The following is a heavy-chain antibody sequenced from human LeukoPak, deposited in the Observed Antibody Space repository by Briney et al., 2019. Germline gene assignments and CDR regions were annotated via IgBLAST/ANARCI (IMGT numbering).Heavy chain of an antibody. CDR1: GGSISAYY. V-gene: IGHV4-59*01. D-gene: IGHD3-10*01. J-gene: IGHJ4*02. CDR3: ARSLVRGLGGFDY. CDR2: LYYSGTP. Sequence: SETLSLTCTVSGGSISAYYRSWIRQPPGKGLEWIGFLYYSGTPNYNPSLKSRVTMSVDTSTNQFSLKLRSVTAADTAVYYCARSLVRGLGGFDYWGQGTLVTVSS.